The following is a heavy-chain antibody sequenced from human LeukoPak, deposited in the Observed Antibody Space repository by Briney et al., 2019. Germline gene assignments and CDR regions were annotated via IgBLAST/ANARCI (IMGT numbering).Heavy chain of an antibody. D-gene: IGHD6-19*01. CDR3: VRAVAATAPDYFDY. CDR1: GGSISSYY. CDR2: IYTSGST. V-gene: IGHV4-4*07. Sequence: SETLSPTCTVSGGSISSYYWSWIRQPAGKGLEWIGRIYTSGSTNYNPSLKSRVTMSVDTSKNQFSLKLSSVTAADTAVYYCVRAVAATAPDYFDYWGQGTLVTVSS. J-gene: IGHJ4*02.